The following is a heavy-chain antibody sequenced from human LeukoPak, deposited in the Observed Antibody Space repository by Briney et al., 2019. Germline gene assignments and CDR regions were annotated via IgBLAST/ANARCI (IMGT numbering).Heavy chain of an antibody. CDR3: TRSDCSSGRCPGFDN. V-gene: IGHV6-1*01. Sequence: SQTLSLTCDIYGDSVSSNRAAWNWIRQSPSRGLEWLGRTYYRSKWFINYAPFVKSRIIINPDTPKDQVSLQLNSVTPEDTAVYYCTRSDCSSGRCPGFDNWGQGTLVTVSS. D-gene: IGHD6-19*01. J-gene: IGHJ4*02. CDR1: GDSVSSNRAA. CDR2: TYYRSKWFI.